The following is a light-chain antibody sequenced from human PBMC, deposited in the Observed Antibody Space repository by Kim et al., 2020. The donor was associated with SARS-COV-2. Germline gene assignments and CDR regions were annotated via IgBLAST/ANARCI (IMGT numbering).Light chain of an antibody. J-gene: IGKJ2*01. CDR2: AAS. V-gene: IGKV1-39*01. CDR1: QSISTY. Sequence: SASVGDKVTVTCRASQSISTYLNWFQQKPGKAPKLLMYAASTLQSGVPRRFTGGGSGTDFTLTINSLQPEDFAIYFCQQSYSLPYTFGQGTKLEI. CDR3: QQSYSLPYT.